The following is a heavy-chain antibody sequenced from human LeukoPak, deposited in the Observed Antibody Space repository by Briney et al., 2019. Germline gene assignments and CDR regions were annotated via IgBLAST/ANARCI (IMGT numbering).Heavy chain of an antibody. J-gene: IGHJ6*02. CDR1: GYTFTSYD. CDR2: ISAYNGNT. D-gene: IGHD3-22*01. V-gene: IGHV1-18*01. CDR3: ARAYYDSSGYTVYYYYYGMDV. Sequence: ASVKVSCKASGYTFTSYDINWVRQATGQGLEWMGWISAYNGNTNYAQKLQGRVTMTTDTSTSTAYMELRSLRSDDTAVYYRARAYYDSSGYTVYYYYYGMDVWGQGTTVTVSS.